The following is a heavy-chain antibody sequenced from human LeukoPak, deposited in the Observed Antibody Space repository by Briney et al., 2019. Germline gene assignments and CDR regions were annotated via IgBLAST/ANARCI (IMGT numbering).Heavy chain of an antibody. Sequence: GRSLRPSWAAAGFTFSSYELNWVRQAPGKRMEWVSHISSGGSNIFYADSVKGRFTISRDNAKNSLYLQMNSLRAEDTAVYYCARETYYYDSSNYRLFDYWGQGTLVTVSS. CDR1: GFTFSSYE. D-gene: IGHD3-22*01. CDR2: ISSGGSNI. J-gene: IGHJ4*02. V-gene: IGHV3-48*03. CDR3: ARETYYYDSSNYRLFDY.